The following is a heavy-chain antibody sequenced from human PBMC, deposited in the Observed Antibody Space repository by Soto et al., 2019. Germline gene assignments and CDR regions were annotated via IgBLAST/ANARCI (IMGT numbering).Heavy chain of an antibody. CDR3: ARVGRWLQSGGFDY. CDR2: IYYSGST. Sequence: PSETLSLTCTVSGGSISSYYWSWIRQPPGKGLEWIGYIYYSGSTNYNPSLKSRVTISVDTSKNQFSLKLSSVTAADTAVYYCARVGRWLQSGGFDYWGQGTLVTVSS. D-gene: IGHD5-12*01. V-gene: IGHV4-59*01. CDR1: GGSISSYY. J-gene: IGHJ4*02.